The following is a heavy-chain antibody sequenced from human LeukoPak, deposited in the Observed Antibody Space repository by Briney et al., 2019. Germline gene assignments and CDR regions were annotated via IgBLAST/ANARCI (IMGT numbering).Heavy chain of an antibody. CDR1: GGSISSGSYY. CDR3: ARGADITMGPRDAFDI. CDR2: IYTSGST. J-gene: IGHJ3*02. V-gene: IGHV4-61*02. D-gene: IGHD3-10*01. Sequence: PSETLSLTCAVSGGSISSGSYYWSWIRQPAGTGLEWIGRIYTSGSTNYNPSLKSRVTISVDTSKNQFSLKLSSVTAADTAVYYCARGADITMGPRDAFDIWGQGTMVTVSS.